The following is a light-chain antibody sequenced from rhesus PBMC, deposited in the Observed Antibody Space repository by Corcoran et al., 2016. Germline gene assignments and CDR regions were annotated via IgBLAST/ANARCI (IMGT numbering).Light chain of an antibody. J-gene: IGKJ2*01. CDR3: LQYSSSPYS. V-gene: IGKV1-22*01. Sequence: DIQMTQSPSSLSASVGDTVTITCRASQSISSWLDWYQQKPGKAPKFLISKASSLQSGVPSRFSGSGSGTDFTLTISSLHPEDFATDYCLQYSSSPYSFGQGTKVEIK. CDR1: QSISSW. CDR2: KAS.